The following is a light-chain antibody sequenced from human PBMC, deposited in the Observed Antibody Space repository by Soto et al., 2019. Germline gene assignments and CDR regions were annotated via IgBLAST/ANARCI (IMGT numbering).Light chain of an antibody. J-gene: IGLJ2*01. CDR2: DVG. CDR1: SSDIGGFNY. Sequence: QSALTQPASVSGSPGQSITISCTGTSSDIGGFNYVSWYQQHPGKAPKLMLYDVGNRPSGVSNRFSGFKSGNTASLTISGLQAEDVADYYCSSHTSSSTSVVFGGGTKLTVL. CDR3: SSHTSSSTSVV. V-gene: IGLV2-14*03.